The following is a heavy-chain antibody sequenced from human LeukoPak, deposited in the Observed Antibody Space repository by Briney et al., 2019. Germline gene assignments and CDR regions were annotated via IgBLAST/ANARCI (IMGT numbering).Heavy chain of an antibody. J-gene: IGHJ4*02. CDR1: GFTFSSYS. D-gene: IGHD1-26*01. V-gene: IGHV3-21*01. CDR2: ISSSSSYI. CDR3: AREVGATRPFDY. Sequence: PGGSLRLSCAASGFTFSSYSMNWVRQAPGKGLEWVSSISSSSSYIYYADSVKGRFTISRDNAKNSLYLQMNSLRAEDTAVYYCAREVGATRPFDYWGQGTLVTVSS.